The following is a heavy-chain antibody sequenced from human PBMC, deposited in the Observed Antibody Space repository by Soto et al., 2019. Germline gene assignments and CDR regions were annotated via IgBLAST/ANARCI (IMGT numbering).Heavy chain of an antibody. V-gene: IGHV1-3*01. CDR3: ARDRAGRQYYYGMDV. CDR2: INAGNGNT. Sequence: ASVKVSCKASGYTFTSYAMHWVRQAPGQRLEWMGWINAGNGNTKYSQKFQGRVTITRDTSASTAYMELSSLRSEDTAVYYCARDRAGRQYYYGMDVWGQGTTVTVSS. J-gene: IGHJ6*02. D-gene: IGHD1-1*01. CDR1: GYTFTSYA.